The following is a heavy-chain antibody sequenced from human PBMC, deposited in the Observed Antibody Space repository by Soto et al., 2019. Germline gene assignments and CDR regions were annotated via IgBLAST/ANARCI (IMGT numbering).Heavy chain of an antibody. Sequence: PSATLSLTCTVSGGSISSSSYYWGWIRQPPGKWLEWIGSIYYSGSTYYNPSLKSRVTISVDTSKNQFSLKLSSVTAADTAVYYSARSGDPGYCSGGSCYGHAFDICGQGTMVTVS. CDR1: GGSISSSSYY. J-gene: IGHJ3*02. CDR3: ARSGDPGYCSGGSCYGHAFDI. CDR2: IYYSGST. V-gene: IGHV4-39*01. D-gene: IGHD2-15*01.